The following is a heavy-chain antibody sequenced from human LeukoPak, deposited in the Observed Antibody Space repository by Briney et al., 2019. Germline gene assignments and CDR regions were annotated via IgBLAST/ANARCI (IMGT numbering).Heavy chain of an antibody. CDR2: IYPGDSGT. J-gene: IGHJ6*02. Sequence: GESLKISCKGSGYSFTRYWIGWVRQMPGKGLEWMGIIYPGDSGTRYSPSFQGQVTISADKSISTAYLQWSSLKASETAMYYCARIDSGRNYGMDVWGQGTTVTVSS. D-gene: IGHD3-10*01. CDR3: ARIDSGRNYGMDV. CDR1: GYSFTRYW. V-gene: IGHV5-51*01.